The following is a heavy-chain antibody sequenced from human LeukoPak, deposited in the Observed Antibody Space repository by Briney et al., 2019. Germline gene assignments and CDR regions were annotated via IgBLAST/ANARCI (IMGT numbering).Heavy chain of an antibody. J-gene: IGHJ4*02. CDR2: ISSSGGNT. V-gene: IGHV3-23*01. Sequence: PGGSLRLSCAASGFTFSSYAMSWVRQAPGKGLEWVSAISSSGGNTYYADSVKGRFTISRDDSKSTLYLQMNSLRAEDTAVYYCAKDRRTNGVWGQGTLVTVSS. CDR3: AKDRRTNGV. D-gene: IGHD2-8*01. CDR1: GFTFSSYA.